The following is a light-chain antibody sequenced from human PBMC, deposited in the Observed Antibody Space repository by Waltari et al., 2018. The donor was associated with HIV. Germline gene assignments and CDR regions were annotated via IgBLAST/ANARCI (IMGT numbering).Light chain of an antibody. CDR1: NIGSKS. J-gene: IGLJ1*01. Sequence: SYVLTQPPSVSVAPGKTARITCGGNNIGSKSVHCYQQKPGQAPVLVIYYDSDRPSGIPERFSGSNSGNTATLTISRVEAGDEADYYCQVWDSSSDHRYVFGTGTKVTVL. V-gene: IGLV3-21*04. CDR3: QVWDSSSDHRYV. CDR2: YDS.